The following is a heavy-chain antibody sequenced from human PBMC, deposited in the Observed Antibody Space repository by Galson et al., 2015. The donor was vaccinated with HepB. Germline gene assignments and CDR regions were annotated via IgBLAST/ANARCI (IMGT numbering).Heavy chain of an antibody. CDR1: GFTFSSYW. CDR2: IKQDGSEK. J-gene: IGHJ6*02. CDR3: ARDLWVAVAGTGWGYYYGMDV. D-gene: IGHD6-19*01. V-gene: IGHV3-7*03. Sequence: SLRLSCAASGFTFSSYWMSWVRQAPGKGLEWVANIKQDGSEKYYVDSVKGRFTISRDNAKNSLYLQMNSLRAEDTAVYYCARDLWVAVAGTGWGYYYGMDVWGQGTTVTVSS.